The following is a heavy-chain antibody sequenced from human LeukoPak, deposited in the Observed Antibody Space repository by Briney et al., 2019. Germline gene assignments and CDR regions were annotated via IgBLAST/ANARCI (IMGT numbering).Heavy chain of an antibody. CDR1: GFTFSDHY. D-gene: IGHD4-11*01. V-gene: IGHV3-11*01. J-gene: IGHJ4*02. CDR2: ISSSGTTI. Sequence: GGSLRLSCAASGFTFSDHYMSRIRQAPGKGLEWLSYISSSGTTIYYTDSVKGRFTISRDNAKNSLYLQMNSLRAEDTAVYYCARGIRQYAKSYFDYWGQGTLVTVSS. CDR3: ARGIRQYAKSYFDY.